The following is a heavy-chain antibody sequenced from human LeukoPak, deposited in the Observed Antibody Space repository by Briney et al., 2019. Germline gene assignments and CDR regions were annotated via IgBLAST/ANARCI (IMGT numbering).Heavy chain of an antibody. D-gene: IGHD3-10*01. CDR3: ARGPIWFGEEGAFDI. CDR2: IYYSGST. V-gene: IGHV4-59*01. J-gene: IGHJ3*02. Sequence: SETLSLTCTVSGGSISSYYWSWIRQPPGKGLDRIGYIYYSGSTNYNPSLKSRVTISVDTSKNQFSLKLSSVTAADTAVYYCARGPIWFGEEGAFDIWGQGTMVTVSS. CDR1: GGSISSYY.